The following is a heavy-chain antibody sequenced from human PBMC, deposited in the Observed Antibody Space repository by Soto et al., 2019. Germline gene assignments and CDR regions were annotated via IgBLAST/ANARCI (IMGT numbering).Heavy chain of an antibody. CDR2: ILNGGGTT. V-gene: IGHV3-23*01. J-gene: IGHJ4*02. CDR3: AKVTRNGYSSFDS. CDR1: EFTFSNFA. Sequence: GGSLRLSCAASEFTFSNFAMSWMRQAPGKGLEWVSAILNGGGTTYYADSVKGRFTISRDDSRNTLFLQVNSLRAEDTAIYYCAKVTRNGYSSFDSWGQGTLVTVSS. D-gene: IGHD3-22*01.